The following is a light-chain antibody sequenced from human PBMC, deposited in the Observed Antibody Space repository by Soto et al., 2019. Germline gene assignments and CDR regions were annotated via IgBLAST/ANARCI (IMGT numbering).Light chain of an antibody. CDR2: GGS. J-gene: IGKJ3*01. CDR3: QQYADSPPT. V-gene: IGKV3-20*01. Sequence: EIVLTQSPGTLSLSPGETAILSCRASQSVSSSYLARYQQKPGQAPRLLIYGGSSRATGIPDRFSGGGSGTDFTLTISRLEPEDFAVYLCQQYADSPPTFGPGTKVDIK. CDR1: QSVSSSY.